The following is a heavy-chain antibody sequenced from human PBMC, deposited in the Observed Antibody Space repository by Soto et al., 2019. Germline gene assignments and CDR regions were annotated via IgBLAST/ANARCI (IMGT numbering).Heavy chain of an antibody. V-gene: IGHV2-70*11. J-gene: IGHJ6*03. Sequence: SGPTLMNPTQTLTLTCTFSGFSLSTSGVCVSWIRQPPGKALEWLARIDWDDDKSYNTSLKTRLTISKDTSKNQVVLTMTNMDAVATAYYCCARLFFSTTGSPPRYIDVWGKGTAVTVSS. CDR1: GFSLSTSGVC. CDR2: IDWDDDK. D-gene: IGHD3-3*01. CDR3: ARLFFSTTGSPPRYIDV.